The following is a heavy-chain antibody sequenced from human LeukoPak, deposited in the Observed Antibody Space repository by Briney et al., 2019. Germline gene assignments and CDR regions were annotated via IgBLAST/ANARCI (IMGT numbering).Heavy chain of an antibody. J-gene: IGHJ4*02. CDR2: IYGDGST. CDR1: GGSISSSSYY. Sequence: ETLSLTCTVSGGSISSSSYYWGWIRQPPGKGLEWVSVIYGDGSTYYADSVKGRFTISRDNSKNTLFLQMSGLRAEDTAVYYCARDHILAAGTPRHWGQGILVTVSS. CDR3: ARDHILAAGTPRH. V-gene: IGHV3-66*01. D-gene: IGHD6-13*01.